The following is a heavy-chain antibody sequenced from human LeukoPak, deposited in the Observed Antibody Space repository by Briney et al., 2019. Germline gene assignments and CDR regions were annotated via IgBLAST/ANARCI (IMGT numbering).Heavy chain of an antibody. D-gene: IGHD6-13*01. CDR2: MHPNSGNT. CDR3: ARGLRREQQLLRAFDY. CDR1: GYTFTNYD. J-gene: IGHJ4*02. V-gene: IGHV1-8*01. Sequence: ASVKLSCKASGYTFTNYDINWVRQASGQGLEWMGWMHPNSGNTGSAQKFQGRVTMTSNTSISTAYMELSSLRSEDTAVYYCARGLRREQQLLRAFDYWGQGTPVTVSS.